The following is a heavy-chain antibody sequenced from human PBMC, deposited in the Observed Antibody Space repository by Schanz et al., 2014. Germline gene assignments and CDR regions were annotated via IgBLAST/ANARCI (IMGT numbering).Heavy chain of an antibody. V-gene: IGHV3-23*04. J-gene: IGHJ6*02. CDR3: RLWFGELYYGMDV. D-gene: IGHD3-10*01. CDR1: GFSISDHT. Sequence: EVQLVESGGGLVQPGGSLRLSCAASGFSISDHTMRWDRQAPGKGLEWVAGISGSGGSTDYADSVKGRFIIPRDNSKNTLYLQMNSLRAEDTAVYYCRLWFGELYYGMDVWGQGTTVTVSS. CDR2: ISGSGGST.